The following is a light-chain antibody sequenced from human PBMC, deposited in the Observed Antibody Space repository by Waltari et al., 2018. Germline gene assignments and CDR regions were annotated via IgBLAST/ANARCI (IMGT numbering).Light chain of an antibody. CDR1: QTIGSN. CDR2: HAS. V-gene: IGKV3-15*01. J-gene: IGKJ1*01. Sequence: TVVTQSPVTLSVSPGERATLSCRTSQTIGSNLAWYQQRPAQAPRLLIYHASTRATGIPARFSGSGSETEFALTISSLQSEDFAVYYCQQYNRWPPGTFGQGTKVEV. CDR3: QQYNRWPPGT.